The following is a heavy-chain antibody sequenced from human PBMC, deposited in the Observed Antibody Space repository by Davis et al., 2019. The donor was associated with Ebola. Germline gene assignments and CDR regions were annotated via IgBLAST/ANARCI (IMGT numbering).Heavy chain of an antibody. D-gene: IGHD3-9*01. CDR3: ARVGTYYDILTGYSGNWFDP. CDR2: IYYSGST. J-gene: IGHJ5*02. CDR1: GGSISSSSYY. V-gene: IGHV4-39*07. Sequence: MPSETLSLTCTVSGGSISSSSYYWGWIRQPPGKGLEWIGSIYYSGSTYYNPSLKSRVTISVDTSKNQFSLKLSSVTAADTAVYYCARVGTYYDILTGYSGNWFDPWGQGTLVTVSS.